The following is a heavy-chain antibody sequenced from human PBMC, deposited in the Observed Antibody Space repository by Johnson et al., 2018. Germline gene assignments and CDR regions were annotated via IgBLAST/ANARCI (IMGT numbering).Heavy chain of an antibody. V-gene: IGHV3-21*05. D-gene: IGHD6-19*01. J-gene: IGHJ6*02. CDR1: GFTFSSYN. CDR3: ARDNSGWSNYYYAMDV. CDR2: ISSSNFI. Sequence: VQLVQSGGGLVQPGGSLRLSCAASGFTFSSYNMNWVRQAPGKGLEWVSYISSSNFIYYADSVRGRFTIPRDSAKNSLFLQMNSLRAEDTAVYYCARDNSGWSNYYYAMDVWGQGTTVTVSS.